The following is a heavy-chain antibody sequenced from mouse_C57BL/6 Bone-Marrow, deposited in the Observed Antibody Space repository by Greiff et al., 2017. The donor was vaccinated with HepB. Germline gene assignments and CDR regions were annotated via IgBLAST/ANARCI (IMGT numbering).Heavy chain of an antibody. D-gene: IGHD2-5*01. CDR3: ARVDYYSNPSWFAY. CDR1: GYTFTSYW. V-gene: IGHV1-53*01. Sequence: QVQLKQPGTELVKPGASVKLSCKASGYTFTSYWMHWVKQRPGQGLEWIGNINPSNGGTNYNEKFKSKATLTVDKSSSTAYMQLSSLTYEDSAVYYCARVDYYSNPSWFAYWGQGTLVTVSA. J-gene: IGHJ3*01. CDR2: INPSNGGT.